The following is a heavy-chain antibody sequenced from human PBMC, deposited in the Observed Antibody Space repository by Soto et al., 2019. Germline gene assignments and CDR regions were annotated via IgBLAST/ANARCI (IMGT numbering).Heavy chain of an antibody. CDR3: ARSYYGYNYYFDF. D-gene: IGHD1-1*01. Sequence: QITLKESGPTLVNPTQTLTLTCTFSGFSLTTGGAGVAWIRQPPAKALEWLAVIFWDDHSRYSPSLQNRLTITKDTSRSQVVLTMTDMDPVDTATYYCARSYYGYNYYFDFWGQGTLVTVSS. V-gene: IGHV2-5*02. CDR1: GFSLTTGGAG. CDR2: IFWDDHS. J-gene: IGHJ4*02.